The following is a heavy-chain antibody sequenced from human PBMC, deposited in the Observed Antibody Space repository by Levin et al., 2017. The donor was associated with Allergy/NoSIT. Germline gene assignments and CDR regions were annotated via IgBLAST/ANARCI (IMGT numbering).Heavy chain of an antibody. CDR3: ARVGDYNGIPYF. CDR2: IYYTGRT. CDR1: GGSIVSSTYY. V-gene: IGHV4-39*01. J-gene: IGHJ4*02. Sequence: SQTLSLPCSVSGGSIVSSTYYWGWIRQPPGKGLEWIGSIYYTGRTSYNPSHKSRVTMSVDTSKNQFSLRLSSVTAADTAVFYCARVGDYNGIPYFWCQGTPVIVSS. D-gene: IGHD1-26*01.